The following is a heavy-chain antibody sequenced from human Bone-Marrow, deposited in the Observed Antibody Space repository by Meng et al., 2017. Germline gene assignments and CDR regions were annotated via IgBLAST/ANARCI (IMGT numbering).Heavy chain of an antibody. CDR2: ISAYNGNT. D-gene: IGHD3-16*02. J-gene: IGHJ4*02. CDR3: ARGIMITFGGVIGTFDY. V-gene: IGHV1-18*01. Sequence: VQWGLVGTGVRRVGESGNVSCKPSGYTFTMYGIRWVRQPPGQGLGWMGWISAYNGNTNYAKKLQGRVTMTTDTSTSTAYMELRSQRSDDTAVYYCARGIMITFGGVIGTFDYWGQGTLVTVSS. CDR1: GYTFTMYG.